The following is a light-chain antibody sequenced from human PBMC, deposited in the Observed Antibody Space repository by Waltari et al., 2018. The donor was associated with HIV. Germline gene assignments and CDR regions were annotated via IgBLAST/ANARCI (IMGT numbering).Light chain of an antibody. CDR2: STD. J-gene: IGLJ3*02. CDR1: SGSVSTRYY. Sequence: QTVVTQEPSFSVSPGGTVTLTCGLSSGSVSTRYYPRRYQQTPGQAQLTLGDSTDTGSSGGPDRFSGSILGNKVALTIAGAQADDESDYYCVLYMGSGIWVFGGGTKLTVL. V-gene: IGLV8-61*01. CDR3: VLYMGSGIWV.